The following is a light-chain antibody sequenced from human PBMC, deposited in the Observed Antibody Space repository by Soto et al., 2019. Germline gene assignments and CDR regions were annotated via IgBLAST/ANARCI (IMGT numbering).Light chain of an antibody. Sequence: DVQMTQSPATLSASVGDRVAITCRASQSISAWLAWYQQKPGKAPRLLIYKASTLEIGVPSRFSGSASGTDFTLTISSLQPEDVATYYCQQGKSFPLTFGGGTKVDIK. V-gene: IGKV1-5*03. CDR2: KAS. J-gene: IGKJ4*01. CDR1: QSISAW. CDR3: QQGKSFPLT.